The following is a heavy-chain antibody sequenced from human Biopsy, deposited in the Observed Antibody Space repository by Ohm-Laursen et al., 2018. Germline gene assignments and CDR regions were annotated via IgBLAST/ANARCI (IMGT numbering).Heavy chain of an antibody. CDR2: IDTINGGA. CDR1: GYTFTDYY. J-gene: IGHJ5*02. CDR3: AGERDP. V-gene: IGHV1-2*02. Sequence: SSVKVSCKASGYTFTDYYVHWVRQAPGHGLEWMGWIDTINGGARYAQKFQGGVTMTRDTSISTAYMELSRLTSDDTAVYYCAGERDPWGQGTLVTVSS.